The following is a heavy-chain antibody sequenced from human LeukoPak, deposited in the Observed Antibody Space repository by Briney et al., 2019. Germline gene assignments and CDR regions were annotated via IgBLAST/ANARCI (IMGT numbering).Heavy chain of an antibody. CDR2: INSDGSST. V-gene: IGHV3-74*01. CDR1: GFTFSSYW. D-gene: IGHD3-3*01. J-gene: IGHJ4*02. Sequence: GGSLRLSCAASGFTFSSYWMHWVRQAPGKGLVWVSRINSDGSSTSYADSVKGRFTISRDNAKNTLYLQMNSLRAEDTAVYYCARGYDFWSGYRLFDYGGQGTLVTVSS. CDR3: ARGYDFWSGYRLFDY.